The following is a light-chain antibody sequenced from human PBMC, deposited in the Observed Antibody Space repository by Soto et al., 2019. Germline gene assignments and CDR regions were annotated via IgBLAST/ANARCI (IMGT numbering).Light chain of an antibody. J-gene: IGLJ3*02. CDR3: VLYMGSGIWV. CDR1: SGSVSTSYF. V-gene: IGLV8-61*01. Sequence: QTVVTQEPSFSVSPGGTVTLTCGLSSGSVSTSYFPSWYQQTPGQAPRTLIYNTNTRSSGVPDRFSGSSLGNKAALTITGAQADDESDYYCVLYMGSGIWVFGGGTQLTV. CDR2: NTN.